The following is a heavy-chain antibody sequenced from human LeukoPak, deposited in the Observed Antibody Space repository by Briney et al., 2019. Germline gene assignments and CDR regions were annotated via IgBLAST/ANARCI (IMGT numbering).Heavy chain of an antibody. J-gene: IGHJ4*02. D-gene: IGHD2-2*02. V-gene: IGHV4-34*01. CDR2: INHSGST. CDR1: GGSFSGYY. CDR3: AGTGAAAISSFDY. Sequence: SETLSLTCAVYGGSFSGYYWSWIRQPPGKGLEWIGEINHSGSTNYNPSLKSRVTISVDTSKNQFSLKLSSVTAADTAVHYCAGTGAAAISSFDYWGQGTLVTVSS.